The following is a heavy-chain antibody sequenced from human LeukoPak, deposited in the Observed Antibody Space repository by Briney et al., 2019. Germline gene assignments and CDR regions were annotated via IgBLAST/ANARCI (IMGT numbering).Heavy chain of an antibody. Sequence: ASVKVSCKASGYTFTSYYMHWVRHAPGQGLERMGIINPSGGSTSYAQKFQGRVTMTRDTSTSTVYMELSRLRSEDTAVYYCARGLYYYDSSVGAFDIWGQGTMVTVSS. CDR2: INPSGGST. J-gene: IGHJ3*02. V-gene: IGHV1-46*01. D-gene: IGHD3-22*01. CDR1: GYTFTSYY. CDR3: ARGLYYYDSSVGAFDI.